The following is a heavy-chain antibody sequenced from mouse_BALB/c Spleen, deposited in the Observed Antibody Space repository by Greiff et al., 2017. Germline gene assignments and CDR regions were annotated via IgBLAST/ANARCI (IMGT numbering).Heavy chain of an antibody. J-gene: IGHJ3*01. CDR2: IDPSDSET. V-gene: IGHV1-61*01. Sequence: QVQLQQPGAELVRPGASVKLSCKASGYTFTSYWMNWVKQRPGQGLEWIGMIDPSDSETHYNQMCKDKATLTVDKSSSTAYMQLSSLTSEDSAVYYCAVGGQLGLWFAYWGQGTLVTVSA. CDR1: GYTFTSYW. CDR3: AVGGQLGLWFAY. D-gene: IGHD3-1*01.